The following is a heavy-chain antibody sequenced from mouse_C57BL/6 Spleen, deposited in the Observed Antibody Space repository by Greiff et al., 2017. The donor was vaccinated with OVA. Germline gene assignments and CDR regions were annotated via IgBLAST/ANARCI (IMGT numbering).Heavy chain of an antibody. J-gene: IGHJ3*01. CDR1: GYSITSGYY. CDR2: ISYDGSN. CDR3: ARDVYGSSYGFAY. D-gene: IGHD1-1*01. V-gene: IGHV3-6*01. Sequence: EVQLQESGPGLVKPSQSLSLTCSVTGYSITSGYYWNWVRQFPGNKLEWMGYISYDGSNNYNPSLKNRISITRDTSKNQFFLKLNSVTTEDTATDYCARDVYGSSYGFAYWGQGTLVTVSA.